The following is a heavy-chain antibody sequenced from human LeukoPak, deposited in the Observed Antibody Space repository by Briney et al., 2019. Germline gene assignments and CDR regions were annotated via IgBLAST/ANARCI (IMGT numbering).Heavy chain of an antibody. D-gene: IGHD4-17*01. CDR3: ARGQIYGDYGC. CDR1: GFTFSNFW. V-gene: IGHV3-74*01. CDR2: INTDGSST. J-gene: IGHJ4*02. Sequence: GGSLRLSCAASGFTFSNFWMHWVRQAPGKGLVWVSRINTDGSSTSYADSVKGRFTISRDNAKNTLFLQMNSLRAEDTAFYYCARGQIYGDYGCWGQGTLVTVSS.